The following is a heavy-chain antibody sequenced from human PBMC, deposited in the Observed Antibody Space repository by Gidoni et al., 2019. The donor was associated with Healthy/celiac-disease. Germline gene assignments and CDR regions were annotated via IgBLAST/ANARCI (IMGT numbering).Heavy chain of an antibody. J-gene: IGHJ4*02. CDR2: IYYSGST. D-gene: IGHD3-9*01. CDR3: ARAILTGYPSSYYFDY. V-gene: IGHV4-59*08. CDR1: GGSISSYY. Sequence: QVQLQESGPGLVKPSETLSLTCTVSGGSISSYYWSWIRQPPGKGLEWIGYIYYSGSTNYNPSLKSRVTISVDTSKNQFSLKLSSVTAADTAVYYCARAILTGYPSSYYFDYWGQGTLVTVSS.